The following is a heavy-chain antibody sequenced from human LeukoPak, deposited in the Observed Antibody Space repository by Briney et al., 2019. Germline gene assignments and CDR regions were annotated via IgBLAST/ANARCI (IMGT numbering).Heavy chain of an antibody. CDR2: IYPGDSDT. J-gene: IGHJ4*02. D-gene: IGHD3-9*01. CDR3: ARPRDNRYFDWLSFDY. V-gene: IGHV5-51*01. Sequence: GESLKISCKGSGYTFTSSWIGWVRQMPGKGLEWMGFIYPGDSDTRYSPSFQGQVTISADKSISTAYLQWSSLTASDTAIYYCARPRDNRYFDWLSFDYWGQGTLVTVSS. CDR1: GYTFTSSW.